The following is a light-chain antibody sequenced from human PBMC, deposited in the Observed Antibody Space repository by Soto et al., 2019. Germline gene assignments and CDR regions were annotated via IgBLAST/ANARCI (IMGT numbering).Light chain of an antibody. J-gene: IGKJ2*01. V-gene: IGKV1-39*01. CDR2: AAS. Sequence: DVQMTQSPSSLSASVGDRVTITCRASQSISTYLNWYQQKPGKAPKLLIYAASSLQSGFPSRFSASGSGTDFTLTISSLQPEDFATYYCQQSYNTPYTFGQGTNLDIK. CDR1: QSISTY. CDR3: QQSYNTPYT.